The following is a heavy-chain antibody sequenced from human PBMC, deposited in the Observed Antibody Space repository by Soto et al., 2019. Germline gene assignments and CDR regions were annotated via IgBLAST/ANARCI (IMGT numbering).Heavy chain of an antibody. CDR2: IYYSGST. J-gene: IGHJ4*02. CDR1: GGSISSYY. V-gene: IGHV4-59*01. D-gene: IGHD4-17*01. CDR3: ARVDDGDLYYFDY. Sequence: SETLSLTCTVSGGSISSYYWSWIRQPPGKGLEWIGYIYYSGSTNYNPSLKSRVTISVDTSKNQFSLKLSSVTAADTAVYYCARVDDGDLYYFDYWGQGTLVIVSS.